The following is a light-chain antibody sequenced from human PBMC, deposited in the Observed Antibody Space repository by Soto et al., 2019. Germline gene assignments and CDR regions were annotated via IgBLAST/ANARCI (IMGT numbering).Light chain of an antibody. CDR3: QQYNNGWT. CDR1: QSFSSN. Sequence: EIVMTQSQATLSVSPGERATLSCRASQSFSSNLAWYQQKPGQAPRLLSYGASTRATGIPARFSGSGSGTAFTLTISSLQCEDFAVYYCQQYNNGWTFGQGTKVEIK. V-gene: IGKV3-15*01. CDR2: GAS. J-gene: IGKJ1*01.